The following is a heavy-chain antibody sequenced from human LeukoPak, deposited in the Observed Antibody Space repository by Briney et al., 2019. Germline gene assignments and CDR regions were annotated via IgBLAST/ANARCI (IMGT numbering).Heavy chain of an antibody. Sequence: GGSLRLSCAASGFSFSDHGMHWVRQAPGTGLEWVAVIWFDGSNKYYAESVEGRFTVSRDNSRYTLNLEMNSLRAEDTAVYYCAKPRGATVTSYYSDYWGQGTLVTVSS. CDR1: GFSFSDHG. V-gene: IGHV3-33*06. CDR3: AKPRGATVTSYYSDY. D-gene: IGHD4-17*01. J-gene: IGHJ4*02. CDR2: IWFDGSNK.